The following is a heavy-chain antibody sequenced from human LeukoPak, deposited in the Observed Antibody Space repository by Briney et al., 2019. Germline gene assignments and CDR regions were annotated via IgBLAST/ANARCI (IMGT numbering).Heavy chain of an antibody. CDR3: ARGFSGQLIY. Sequence: SETLSLTCTVSGYSVTSNTWWTWVRQFPGKGLEWIGEIYHSGSTNYNPSLKSRVTISVDKSKNQFSLKLSSVTAADTAVYYCARGFSGQLIYWGQGTLVTVSS. V-gene: IGHV4-4*02. CDR1: GYSVTSNTW. J-gene: IGHJ4*02. D-gene: IGHD5-12*01. CDR2: IYHSGST.